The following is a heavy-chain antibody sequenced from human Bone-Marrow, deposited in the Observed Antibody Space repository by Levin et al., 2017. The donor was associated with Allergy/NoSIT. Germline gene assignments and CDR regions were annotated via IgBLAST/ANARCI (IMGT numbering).Heavy chain of an antibody. CDR1: GFIFSSYS. D-gene: IGHD3-22*01. CDR3: AKSYYFDGSGYYYLIEF. J-gene: IGHJ4*02. Sequence: TGGSLRLSCAASGFIFSSYSLHWVRQAPGKGLEWVAVISYHGTDKYYADSVKGRFTISRDNSKNTLSLQMSSLRPEDTAVYYCAKSYYFDGSGYYYLIEFWGQGTQVTVSS. CDR2: ISYHGTDK. V-gene: IGHV3-30*18.